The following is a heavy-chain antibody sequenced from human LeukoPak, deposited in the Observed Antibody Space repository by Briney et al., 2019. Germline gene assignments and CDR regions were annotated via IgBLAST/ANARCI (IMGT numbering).Heavy chain of an antibody. Sequence: GGSLRLSCAASGFTFSSYVMSWVRQAPGKGLEWVLAIGGSGGSTYYADSVKGRFTISRDNDKNTLYLQMNSLSAEDRAVYYCAKDFYDIWTGYYDGYFQHWGQGTLVTVSS. V-gene: IGHV3-23*01. CDR2: IGGSGGST. J-gene: IGHJ1*01. D-gene: IGHD3-9*01. CDR1: GFTFSSYV. CDR3: AKDFYDIWTGYYDGYFQH.